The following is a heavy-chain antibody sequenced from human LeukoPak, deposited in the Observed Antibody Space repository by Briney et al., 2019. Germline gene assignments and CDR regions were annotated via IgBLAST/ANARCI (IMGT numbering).Heavy chain of an antibody. CDR1: GGTFSSYA. CDR2: IIPILGIA. Sequence: SVKVSCKASGGTFSSYAISWVRQAPGQGLEWMGRIIPILGIANYAQKFQGRVTITADKSTSTAYMGLSSLRSEDTAVYYCARDRDTGDGYNLGFDYWGQGTLVTVSS. CDR3: ARDRDTGDGYNLGFDY. V-gene: IGHV1-69*04. D-gene: IGHD5-24*01. J-gene: IGHJ4*02.